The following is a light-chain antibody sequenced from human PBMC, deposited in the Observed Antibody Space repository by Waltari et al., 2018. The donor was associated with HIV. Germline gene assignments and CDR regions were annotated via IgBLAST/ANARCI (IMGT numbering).Light chain of an antibody. CDR1: QTVTSNS. CDR3: QQYALSPFT. J-gene: IGKJ2*01. Sequence: EIVLTQSPGPQSFSPGSSASLSCRASQTVTSNSIDWYQVRPGQAPRVVIYDASYRAAYIPDRFTGSGSGTNFTLTITRLEPEDFALYFCQQYALSPFTFGHGTSL. CDR2: DAS. V-gene: IGKV3-20*01.